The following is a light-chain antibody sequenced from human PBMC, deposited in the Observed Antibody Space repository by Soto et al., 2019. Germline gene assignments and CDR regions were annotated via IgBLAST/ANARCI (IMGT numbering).Light chain of an antibody. V-gene: IGKV3-11*01. CDR2: DAS. Sequence: EIVLTQSPATLSLSPLERASLSVMASQSVSSYLAWYQQKPGQAPRLLIYDASNRATGIPARFSGSGSGTDFTLTISSLEPEDFAVYYCQQRSNWPMITFGQGTRLE. J-gene: IGKJ5*01. CDR3: QQRSNWPMIT. CDR1: QSVSSY.